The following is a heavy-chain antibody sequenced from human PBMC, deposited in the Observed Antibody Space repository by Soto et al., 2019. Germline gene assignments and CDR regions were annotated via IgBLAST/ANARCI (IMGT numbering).Heavy chain of an antibody. CDR1: GFTFSRYW. J-gene: IGHJ4*02. D-gene: IGHD5-12*01. CDR3: ARDSDTVATIDY. CDR2: TNHDGSSS. V-gene: IGHV3-74*01. Sequence: PGGSLRLSCAASGFTFSRYWMHWVRQAPGKGLVWVARTNHDGSSSTYGDAVKGRFTISRNSAKSTLYLQMNSLRVEDTAVYYYARDSDTVATIDYCGQGTLVTVS.